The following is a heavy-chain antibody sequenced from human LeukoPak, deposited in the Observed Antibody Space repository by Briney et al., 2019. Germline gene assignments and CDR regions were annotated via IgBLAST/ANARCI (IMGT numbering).Heavy chain of an antibody. CDR1: GGTFSSYA. V-gene: IGHV1-69*05. Sequence: ASVKVSCKASGGTFSSYAISWVRQAPGQGLEWMGRIIPIFGTANYAQKFQGRVTITTDESTSTAYMELSSLRSEDTAVYYCVRDYYDSSGYKDYWGQGTLVTVSS. CDR3: VRDYYDSSGYKDY. CDR2: IIPIFGTA. J-gene: IGHJ4*02. D-gene: IGHD3-22*01.